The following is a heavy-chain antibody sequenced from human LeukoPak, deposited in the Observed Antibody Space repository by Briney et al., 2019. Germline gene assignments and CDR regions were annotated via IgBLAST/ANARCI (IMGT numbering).Heavy chain of an antibody. CDR1: GYTFTGSY. D-gene: IGHD3-10*01. J-gene: IGHJ4*02. Sequence: HRASVKVSCKASGYTFTGSYMHWVRQAPGQGLEWMGRIDPNGGGTNYAQKFQGRVTKTRDTSISTAYMELSRLRSDDTAVYYCARELWFDYWGQGTLVTVSS. CDR3: ARELWFDY. CDR2: IDPNGGGT. V-gene: IGHV1-2*06.